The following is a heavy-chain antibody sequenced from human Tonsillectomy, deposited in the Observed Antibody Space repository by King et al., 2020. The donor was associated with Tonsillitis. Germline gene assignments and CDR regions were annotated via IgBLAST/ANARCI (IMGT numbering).Heavy chain of an antibody. CDR3: AREDYYGSGSYDY. D-gene: IGHD3-10*01. J-gene: IGHJ4*02. V-gene: IGHV3-53*01. CDR1: GFTVSRNY. Sequence: VQLVESGGGLIQPGGSLRLSCAASGFTVSRNYMSWVRQAPGKGLEWVSVIYIGGSTYYADSVKDRFTISRDNSNNTLYLQMNSLRAEDTAVYYCAREDYYGSGSYDYWGQGTLVTVSS. CDR2: IYIGGST.